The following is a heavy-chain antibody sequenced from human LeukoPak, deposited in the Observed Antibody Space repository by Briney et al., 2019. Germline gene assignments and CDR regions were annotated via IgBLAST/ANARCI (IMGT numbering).Heavy chain of an antibody. CDR2: ISYSGST. CDR1: GGSISSGGYS. V-gene: IGHV4-30-4*07. Sequence: SQTLSLTCAVSGGSISSGGYSWSWIRQPPGKGLEWIGYISYSGSTYYNPSLKSRVTISVDTSKNQFSLKLSSVTAADTAVYYCARVDRYDIYFDYWGQGTLVTVSS. CDR3: ARVDRYDIYFDY. J-gene: IGHJ4*02. D-gene: IGHD3-9*01.